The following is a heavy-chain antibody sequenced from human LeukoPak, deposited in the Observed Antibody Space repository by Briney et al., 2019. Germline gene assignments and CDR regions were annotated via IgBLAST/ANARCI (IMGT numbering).Heavy chain of an antibody. V-gene: IGHV4-4*02. CDR1: GGSISSSTW. Sequence: SETLSLTCAVSGGSISSSTWWSWVRQPPGMGLEWIGEIYHTGSTNYNPSLKSRVTISVDKSKNQFSLKLSSVTAADTAVYYCARKDYGAPYYFDYWGQGSLVTVSS. CDR2: IYHTGST. J-gene: IGHJ4*02. CDR3: ARKDYGAPYYFDY. D-gene: IGHD4-17*01.